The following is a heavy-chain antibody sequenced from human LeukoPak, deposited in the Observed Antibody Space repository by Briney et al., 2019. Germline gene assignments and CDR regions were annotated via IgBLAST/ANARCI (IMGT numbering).Heavy chain of an antibody. J-gene: IGHJ4*02. Sequence: PSETLSLTCTVSGGSICSGGYYWRWIRQHPGKSLEWIAYIYYSGGTYYIPSIKSRVTISVDTTKNQFSLKLSSVTAADTAVYYCAREGGKDFDYWGQGTLVTVSS. D-gene: IGHD3-16*01. V-gene: IGHV4-31*03. CDR3: AREGGKDFDY. CDR1: GGSICSGGYY. CDR2: IYYSGGT.